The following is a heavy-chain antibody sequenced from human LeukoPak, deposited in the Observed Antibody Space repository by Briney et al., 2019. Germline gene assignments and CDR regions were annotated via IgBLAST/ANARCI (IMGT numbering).Heavy chain of an antibody. CDR1: GYTFTSYY. V-gene: IGHV1-46*01. CDR3: ARDRVVPAAINPADAFDI. CDR2: INPSGGST. J-gene: IGHJ3*02. D-gene: IGHD2-2*01. Sequence: ASVKVSCKASGYTFTSYYMHWVRQAPGQGLEWMGIINPSGGSTSYAQKFQGRVTMTTDTSTSTAYMELRSLRSDDTAVYYCARDRVVPAAINPADAFDIWGQGTMVTVSS.